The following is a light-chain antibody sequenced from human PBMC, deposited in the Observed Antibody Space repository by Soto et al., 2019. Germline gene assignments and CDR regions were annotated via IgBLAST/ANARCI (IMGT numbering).Light chain of an antibody. J-gene: IGKJ4*01. CDR2: GAS. Sequence: EIVLTQSPGTLSLSPGERATLSCRASQSVSSSYLVWYQQKPGQAPRLLIYGASSRATGIPDRFSGSGSGTDFTLTISRLEPEDFAVYFCQQYGSSPLTFGGGTTVEIK. CDR3: QQYGSSPLT. CDR1: QSVSSSY. V-gene: IGKV3-20*01.